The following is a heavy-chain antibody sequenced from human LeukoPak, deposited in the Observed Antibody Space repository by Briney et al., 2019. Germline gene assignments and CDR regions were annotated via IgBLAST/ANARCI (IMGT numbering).Heavy chain of an antibody. Sequence: EPSETLSLTCTVSGGSISSSSYYWSWIRQPPGKGLEWIGYIYYSGSTNYNPSLKSRVTISVDTSKNQFSLKLSSVTAADTAVYYCARTSYSSSWYGGDAFDIWGQGTMVTVSS. CDR1: GGSISSSSYY. CDR2: IYYSGST. D-gene: IGHD6-13*01. V-gene: IGHV4-61*05. CDR3: ARTSYSSSWYGGDAFDI. J-gene: IGHJ3*02.